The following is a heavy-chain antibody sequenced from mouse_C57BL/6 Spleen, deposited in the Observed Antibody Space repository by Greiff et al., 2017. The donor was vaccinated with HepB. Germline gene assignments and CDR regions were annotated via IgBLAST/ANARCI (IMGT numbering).Heavy chain of an antibody. D-gene: IGHD1-1*01. V-gene: IGHV10-1*01. Sequence: EVQGVESGGGLVQPKGSLKLSCAASGFSFNTYAMNWVRQAPGKGLEWVARIRSKSNNYATYYADSVKDRFTISRDDSESMLYLQMNNLKTEDTAMYYCVRQKGLYYYGSSPYFDVWGTGTTVTVSS. J-gene: IGHJ1*03. CDR2: IRSKSNNYAT. CDR1: GFSFNTYA. CDR3: VRQKGLYYYGSSPYFDV.